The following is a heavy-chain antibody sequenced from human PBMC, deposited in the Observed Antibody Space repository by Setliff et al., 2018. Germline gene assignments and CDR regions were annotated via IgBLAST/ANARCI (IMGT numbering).Heavy chain of an antibody. Sequence: GGSLRLSCAASGFTFSRYGMQWVRQAPGKRLEWMAFILSDSSHKYHADSVKGRFTISRDNSKNTLYLQLNSLRVEDTAMYYCAKASLAYSFGYYFDSWGQGALVTVSS. CDR2: ILSDSSHK. D-gene: IGHD5-18*01. J-gene: IGHJ4*01. CDR1: GFTFSRYG. V-gene: IGHV3-30*02. CDR3: AKASLAYSFGYYFDS.